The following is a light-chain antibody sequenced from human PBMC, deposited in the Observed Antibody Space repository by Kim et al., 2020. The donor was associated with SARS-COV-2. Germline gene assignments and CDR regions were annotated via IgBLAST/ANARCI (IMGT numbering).Light chain of an antibody. CDR2: RAS. J-gene: IGKJ3*01. CDR3: QRYNSAPVT. CDR1: QDIRNY. V-gene: IGKV1-27*01. Sequence: DIQLTQSPSSLSASVGDRVTITCRANQDIRNYLAWYQKKPGKAPKLMIYRASTLQSGVPSRFSGSGYGTDFTLTISSLQPEDVATYYCQRYNSAPVTFGPGTKVDIK.